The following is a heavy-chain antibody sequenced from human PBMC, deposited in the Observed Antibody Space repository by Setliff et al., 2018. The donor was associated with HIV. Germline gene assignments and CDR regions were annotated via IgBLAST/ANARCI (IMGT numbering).Heavy chain of an antibody. CDR3: AREIPYSYGGRGHPL. D-gene: IGHD3-22*01. CDR2: IYYSGST. Sequence: KPSETLSLTCTVSGGSISSYYWSWIRQPPGKGLEWIGYIYYSGSTNYNPSLKSRVTISVDTSKNQFSLKLSSVTAADTAVYYCAREIPYSYGGRGHPLWGQGTLVTVSS. CDR1: GGSISSYY. V-gene: IGHV4-59*08. J-gene: IGHJ4*02.